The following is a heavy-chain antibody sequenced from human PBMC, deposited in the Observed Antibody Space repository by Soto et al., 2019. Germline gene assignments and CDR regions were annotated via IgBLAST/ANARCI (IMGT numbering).Heavy chain of an antibody. CDR1: GFTFSSYA. CDR2: ISGGGGST. J-gene: IGHJ6*02. D-gene: IGHD4-17*01. Sequence: EVQLLESGGGLVQPGGSLRLSCAASGFTFSSYAMSWVRQAPGKGLEWVSAISGGGGSTYYADSVKGRFTISRDNSKNTLYLQMNSLRAEDTAVYYCAKDLNRLQGDYGYYYYYGMDVWGQGTTVTVSS. CDR3: AKDLNRLQGDYGYYYYYGMDV. V-gene: IGHV3-23*01.